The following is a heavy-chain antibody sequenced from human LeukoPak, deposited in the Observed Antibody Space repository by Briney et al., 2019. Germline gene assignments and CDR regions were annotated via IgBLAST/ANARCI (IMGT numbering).Heavy chain of an antibody. CDR1: GYSFSSYA. CDR3: ARDLWPGSGSFGSH. D-gene: IGHD3-10*01. CDR2: IDAGNGNT. J-gene: IGHJ4*02. V-gene: IGHV1-3*01. Sequence: ASVKVSCKASGYSFSSYAIHWVRQAPGQRLEWMAWIDAGNGNTKYSQSFQDRVSITTDTSATTAYMEMGSLRSEDTAVYYCARDLWPGSGSFGSHWGQGTLVTVSS.